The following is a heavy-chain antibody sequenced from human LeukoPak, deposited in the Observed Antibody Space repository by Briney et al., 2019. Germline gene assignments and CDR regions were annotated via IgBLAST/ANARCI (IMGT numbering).Heavy chain of an antibody. D-gene: IGHD1-1*01. CDR2: ISSSSSYT. V-gene: IGHV3-11*06. CDR3: ARGRTGTPFDY. J-gene: IGHJ4*02. CDR1: GFTFSDYY. Sequence: GGSLRLSCAASGFTFSDYYMSWIRQAPGKGLEWVSYISSSSSYTNYADSVKGRFTISRDNAKNSPYLQMNSLRAEDTAVYYCARGRTGTPFDYWGQGTLVTVSS.